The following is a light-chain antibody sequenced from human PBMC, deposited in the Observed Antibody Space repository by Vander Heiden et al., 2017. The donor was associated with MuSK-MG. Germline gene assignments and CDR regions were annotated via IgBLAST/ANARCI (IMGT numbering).Light chain of an antibody. CDR2: AAS. CDR1: QSISSY. CDR3: QQSYGTPRT. Sequence: DIQMTQSPSSLSASVGDRVTITCRASQSISSYLNWYQQKPGKAPKLLIYAASSLQSGVPSRFSASGSGTDFTLTISRLQPEDFATYYCQQSYGTPRTFGQGTKVEIK. V-gene: IGKV1-39*01. J-gene: IGKJ1*01.